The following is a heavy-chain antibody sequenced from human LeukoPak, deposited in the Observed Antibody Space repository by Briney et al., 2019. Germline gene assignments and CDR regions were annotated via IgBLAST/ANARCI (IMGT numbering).Heavy chain of an antibody. Sequence: GRSLRLSCAASGFTFSSYGMHWVRQAPGKGLEWVAVIWYDGSNKYYADSVKGRFTISRDNSKNTLYLQMNSLRAEDTAVYYCAGHCSSTSCYTYAFDIWGQGTMVTVSS. CDR2: IWYDGSNK. CDR1: GFTFSSYG. CDR3: AGHCSSTSCYTYAFDI. V-gene: IGHV3-33*01. J-gene: IGHJ3*02. D-gene: IGHD2-2*02.